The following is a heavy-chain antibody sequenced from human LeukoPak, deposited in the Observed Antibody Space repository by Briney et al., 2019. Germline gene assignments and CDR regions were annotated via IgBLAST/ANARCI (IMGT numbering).Heavy chain of an antibody. D-gene: IGHD1-26*01. CDR2: IYYSGST. Sequence: SETLSLTCTVSGGSISSGGYYWSWIRQHPGKGLEWIGYIYYSGSTYYNPSLKSRVTISVDTSKNQFSLKLSSVTAADTAVYYCARSVGAKPNFDYWGQGTLVTVSS. J-gene: IGHJ4*02. CDR1: GGSISSGGYY. V-gene: IGHV4-31*03. CDR3: ARSVGAKPNFDY.